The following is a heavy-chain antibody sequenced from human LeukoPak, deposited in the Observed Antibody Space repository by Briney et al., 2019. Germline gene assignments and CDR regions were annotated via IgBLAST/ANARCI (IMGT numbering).Heavy chain of an antibody. CDR2: INSSGGST. V-gene: IGHV1-46*01. Sequence: ASVKVSCKASGYTFTSYYIHWVRQAPGQGLEWMGIINSSGGSTTYAQKFQGRVTMTRDTSISTAYMELSRLRSDDTAVYYCGRDFRDSLDYWGQGTLVTVSS. J-gene: IGHJ4*02. CDR1: GYTFTSYY. CDR3: GRDFRDSLDY.